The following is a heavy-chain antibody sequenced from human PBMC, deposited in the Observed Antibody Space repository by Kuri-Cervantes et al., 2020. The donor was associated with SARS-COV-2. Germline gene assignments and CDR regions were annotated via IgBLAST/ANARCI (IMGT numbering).Heavy chain of an antibody. V-gene: IGHV3-48*03. CDR3: AKERSNRVAVAQ. CDR1: GFTFSSYA. Sequence: GGSLRLSCAASGFTFSSYAMSWVRQAPGKGLEWVSYISSSGSTIYYADSVKGRFTISRDDAKNSLYLQMNSLRAEDTAVYYCAKERSNRVAVAQWGQGTLVTVSS. J-gene: IGHJ4*02. CDR2: ISSSGSTI. D-gene: IGHD6-19*01.